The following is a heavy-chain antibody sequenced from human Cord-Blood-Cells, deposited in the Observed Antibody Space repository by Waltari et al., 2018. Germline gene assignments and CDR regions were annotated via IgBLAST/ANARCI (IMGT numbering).Heavy chain of an antibody. CDR3: ARFNPGYSKAPYYYYYYMDV. D-gene: IGHD4-4*01. Sequence: QVQLVQSGAEVKKTGSPVKVSCKASGGTFSSYAISWLRPAPGPGLEWMGGIIPIFGTANYAQKFQGRVTITADESPSAAYMELSSLRSEDTAVYYCARFNPGYSKAPYYYYYYMDVWGKGTTVTVSS. V-gene: IGHV1-69*01. CDR2: IIPIFGTA. J-gene: IGHJ6*03. CDR1: GGTFSSYA.